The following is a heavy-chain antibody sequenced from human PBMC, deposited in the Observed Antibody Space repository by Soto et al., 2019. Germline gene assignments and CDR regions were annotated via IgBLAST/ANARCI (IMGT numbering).Heavy chain of an antibody. Sequence: SVKVSCTASGGTFSTDSVNWVRQAPGQGLEWMGGIIPLFGTTNYAQKFKGRVTITADESTSTAYMELSSLRAEDAAVYYCARGATHGSSWYFWFDPWGQGTLVSVSS. V-gene: IGHV1-69*13. D-gene: IGHD6-13*01. CDR1: GGTFSTDS. CDR2: IIPLFGTT. CDR3: ARGATHGSSWYFWFDP. J-gene: IGHJ5*02.